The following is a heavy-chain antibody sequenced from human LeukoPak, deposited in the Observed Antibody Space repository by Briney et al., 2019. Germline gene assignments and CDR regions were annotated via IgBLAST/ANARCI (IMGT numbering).Heavy chain of an antibody. Sequence: SETLSLTCTVSGGSISSGDYYWSWIRQPPGKGLEWIGYIYYSGSTYYNPSLKSRVTISVDTSKNQFSLKLSSVTAADTAVCYCARGGRYFDWLLSDNGRFWFDYWGQGTLVTVSS. V-gene: IGHV4-30-4*01. CDR1: GGSISSGDYY. CDR3: ARGGRYFDWLLSDNGRFWFDY. J-gene: IGHJ4*02. D-gene: IGHD3-9*01. CDR2: IYYSGST.